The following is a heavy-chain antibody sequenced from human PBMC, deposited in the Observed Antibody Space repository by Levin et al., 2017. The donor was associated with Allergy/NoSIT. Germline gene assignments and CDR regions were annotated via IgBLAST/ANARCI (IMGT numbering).Heavy chain of an antibody. V-gene: IGHV5-51*01. CDR3: ARRGKDSYYYYMDV. CDR1: GYRFTSYW. CDR2: IYPSDSDT. D-gene: IGHD4-23*01. J-gene: IGHJ6*03. Sequence: ASVKVSCKGSGYRFTSYWIGWVRQLPGKGLEWMGIIYPSDSDTRYSPSFQGLVTISADKSIGTAYLQWSSLKASDTAIYYCARRGKDSYYYYMDVWGKGTTVTVSS.